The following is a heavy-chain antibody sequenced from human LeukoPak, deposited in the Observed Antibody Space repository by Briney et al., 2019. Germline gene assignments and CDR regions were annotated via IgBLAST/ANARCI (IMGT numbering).Heavy chain of an antibody. J-gene: IGHJ4*02. CDR3: ARAGGQLVSFDY. CDR1: GYTFTSYD. D-gene: IGHD6-6*01. V-gene: IGHV1-8*03. Sequence: ASVKVSCKASGYTFTSYDINWVRQATGQGLEWMGWMNPNSGNTGYAQKFQGRVTITRDTSISTAYMELSSLRSEDTAVYYCARAGGQLVSFDYWGQGTLVTVSS. CDR2: MNPNSGNT.